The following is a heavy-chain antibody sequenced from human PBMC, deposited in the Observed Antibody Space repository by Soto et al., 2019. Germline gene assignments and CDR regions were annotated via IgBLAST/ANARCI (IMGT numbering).Heavy chain of an antibody. CDR2: INAGNGNT. CDR3: ARGLPAGIGRVNY. Sequence: ASVKVSCKASGYTFTSYAMRWVRQAPGQRLEWMGWINAGNGNTKYSQKFQGRVTITRDTSASTAYMELSSLRSEDTAVYYCARGLPAGIGRVNYWGQGTLVTVSS. J-gene: IGHJ4*02. V-gene: IGHV1-3*01. CDR1: GYTFTSYA. D-gene: IGHD2-2*01.